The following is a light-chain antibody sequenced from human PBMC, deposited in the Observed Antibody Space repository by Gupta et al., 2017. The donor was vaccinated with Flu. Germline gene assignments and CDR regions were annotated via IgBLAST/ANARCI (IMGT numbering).Light chain of an antibody. Sequence: SSLDLYQERPGQATSLLISDASTRAIGIPARFSGSGSGTELTLTISSLQSDGYALYFCTQYADWPTFVGGTTVEIK. CDR1: SS. CDR3: TQYADWPT. CDR2: DAS. J-gene: IGKJ4*01. V-gene: IGKV3-15*01.